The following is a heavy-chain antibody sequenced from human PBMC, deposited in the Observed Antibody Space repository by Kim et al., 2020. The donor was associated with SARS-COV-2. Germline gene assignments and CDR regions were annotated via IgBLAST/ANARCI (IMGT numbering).Heavy chain of an antibody. V-gene: IGHV3-23*01. CDR3: ANFIGGQLSAF. D-gene: IGHD1-1*01. J-gene: IGHJ4*02. Sequence: GGSLRLSCAASGFTFSNYHMNWVRQAPGKRLEWVSLISASGANTYYADSVKGRFTISRDDSKNTLYLQMNSLRAEDTAIYYCANFIGGQLSAFWGKGTLVTVSS. CDR1: GFTFSNYH. CDR2: ISASGANT.